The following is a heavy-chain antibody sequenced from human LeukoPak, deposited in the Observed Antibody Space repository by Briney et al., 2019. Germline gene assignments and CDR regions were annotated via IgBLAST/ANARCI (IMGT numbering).Heavy chain of an antibody. CDR1: GGSISSSSYY. V-gene: IGHV4-39*01. D-gene: IGHD6-19*01. J-gene: IGHJ4*02. CDR3: ASSLAVAGTSQIDY. Sequence: SETLSLTCTVSGGSISSSSYYWGWIRQPPGKGLERIGSIYYSGSTYYNPSLKSRVTISVDTSKNQFSLKLSSVTAADTAVYYCASSLAVAGTSQIDYWGQGTLVTVSS. CDR2: IYYSGST.